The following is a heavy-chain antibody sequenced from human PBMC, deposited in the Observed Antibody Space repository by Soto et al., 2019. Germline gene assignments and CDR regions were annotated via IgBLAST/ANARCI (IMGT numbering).Heavy chain of an antibody. D-gene: IGHD3-22*01. V-gene: IGHV1-46*01. CDR2: INSSGGST. Sequence: ASVKVSCKASGYTFTSYYMHWVRQPPGQGLEWMGIINSSGGSTSYAQKFQGRVTMTRDTSTSTVYMELSSLRSEDTAVYYCARATFYYDSSGPVPFDYWGQGTLVTVSS. CDR1: GYTFTSYY. J-gene: IGHJ4*02. CDR3: ARATFYYDSSGPVPFDY.